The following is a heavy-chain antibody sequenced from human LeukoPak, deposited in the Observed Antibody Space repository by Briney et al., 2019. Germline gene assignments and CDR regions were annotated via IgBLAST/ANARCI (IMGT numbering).Heavy chain of an antibody. CDR3: ARDRPVADYGMDV. D-gene: IGHD6-19*01. CDR2: IYYSGNT. CDR1: GGSISSYY. J-gene: IGHJ6*02. V-gene: IGHV4-59*01. Sequence: SETLSLTCTVSGGSISSYYWSWIRQPPGKGLEWVGYIYYSGNTNYNPSLKSRVTISVDTSKNQFSLKLSSVTAADTAVYYCARDRPVADYGMDVWGQGTTVTVSS.